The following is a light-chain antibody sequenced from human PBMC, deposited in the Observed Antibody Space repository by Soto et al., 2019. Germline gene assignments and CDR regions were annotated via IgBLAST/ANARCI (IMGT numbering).Light chain of an antibody. CDR1: QFVSHY. Sequence: DIQMTQSPSSLSASVGDRVTITCRASQFVSHYLNCYQQKPGKAPNLLIYASSSLQSWVPSRISGSGSGTDFTLTISRLQPEDFATYYCQQSYCAWTFGQGTKVEIK. CDR3: QQSYCAWT. J-gene: IGKJ1*01. V-gene: IGKV1-39*01. CDR2: ASS.